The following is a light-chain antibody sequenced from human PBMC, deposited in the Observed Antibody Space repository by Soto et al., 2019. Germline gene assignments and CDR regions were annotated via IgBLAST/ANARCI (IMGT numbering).Light chain of an antibody. Sequence: KQNVSRNYLAWFQHTPVQAPRLLIYAASSRATGVPDRFSGSGSRPDTALNIGLLERQACAASYCQLYGRAHQLFGQGTRLEIK. CDR3: QLYGRAHQL. J-gene: IGKJ5*01. CDR1: QNVSRNY. V-gene: IGKV3-20*01. CDR2: AAS.